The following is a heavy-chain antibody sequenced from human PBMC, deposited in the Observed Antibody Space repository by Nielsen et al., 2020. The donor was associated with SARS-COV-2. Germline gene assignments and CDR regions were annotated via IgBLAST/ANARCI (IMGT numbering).Heavy chain of an antibody. Sequence: GESLKISCAASGFTFSSYWMSWVRQAPGKGLEWVANIKQDGSEKYYVDSVKGRFTISRDNAKNSLYLQMNSLRAEDTAVYYCARDSDYGGSDYWGQGTLVTVSS. J-gene: IGHJ4*02. CDR2: IKQDGSEK. D-gene: IGHD4-23*01. CDR1: GFTFSSYW. CDR3: ARDSDYGGSDY. V-gene: IGHV3-7*01.